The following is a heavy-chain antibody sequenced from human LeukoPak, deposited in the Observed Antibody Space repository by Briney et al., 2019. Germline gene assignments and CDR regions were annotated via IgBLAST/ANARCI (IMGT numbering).Heavy chain of an antibody. CDR3: ARRSSTSCLDY. CDR2: IYHSGST. Sequence: SETLSLTCAVSGYSISSGYYWGWIRQPPGKGLEWIGSIYHSGSTYYNPSLKSRVTTSVDTSKNQFSLKLSSVTAADTAVYYCARRSSTSCLDYWGQGTLVTVSS. J-gene: IGHJ4*02. D-gene: IGHD2-2*01. V-gene: IGHV4-38-2*01. CDR1: GYSISSGYY.